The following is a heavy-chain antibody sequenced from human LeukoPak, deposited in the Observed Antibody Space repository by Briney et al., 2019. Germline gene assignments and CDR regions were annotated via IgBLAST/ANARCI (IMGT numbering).Heavy chain of an antibody. CDR1: GGSVSSDSYF. V-gene: IGHV4-61*01. J-gene: IGHJ4*02. Sequence: SETLSLTCTVSGGSVSSDSYFWTWIRQPPGKGLEWIGYIYYSGSTNYNPSLKSRVTISLDTSKSQISLKLSSVTAADTAVYYCARGQRRLQDYWGQGALITVSS. CDR3: ARGQRRLQDY. CDR2: IYYSGST.